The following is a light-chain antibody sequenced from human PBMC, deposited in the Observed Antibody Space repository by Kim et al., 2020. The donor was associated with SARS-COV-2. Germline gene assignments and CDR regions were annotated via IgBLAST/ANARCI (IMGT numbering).Light chain of an antibody. V-gene: IGKV3-11*01. J-gene: IGKJ4*01. CDR1: QSVSSY. CDR2: DAS. CDR3: QQRSRWPLT. Sequence: EIVLTQCPATLSLSPGERATLSCRASQSVSSYLAWYQRKPGQAPRLLIYDASNRATGIPARFSGSGSGTDFTLTISNLEAEDFAVYYCQQRSRWPLTFGGGTKVDIK.